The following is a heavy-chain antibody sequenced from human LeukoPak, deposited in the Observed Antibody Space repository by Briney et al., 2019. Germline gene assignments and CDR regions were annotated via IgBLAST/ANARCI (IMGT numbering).Heavy chain of an antibody. V-gene: IGHV4-39*02. CDR1: GGSISSSSYY. D-gene: IGHD2-21*02. CDR3: ARDCLAVTDSLYYYYGMDV. Sequence: SETLSLTCTVSGGSISSSSYYWGWIRQPPGKGLEWIGSIYYSGSTYYNPSLKSRVTISVDTSKNQFSLKLSSVTAADTAVYYCARDCLAVTDSLYYYYGMDVWGQGTTVTVSS. CDR2: IYYSGST. J-gene: IGHJ6*02.